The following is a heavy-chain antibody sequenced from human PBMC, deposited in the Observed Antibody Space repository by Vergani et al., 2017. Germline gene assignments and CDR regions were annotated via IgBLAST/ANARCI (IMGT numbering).Heavy chain of an antibody. V-gene: IGHV3-33*01. CDR3: ARDGDFWSAYFSSTNWFDP. Sequence: QVQLVESGGGVVQPGRSLRLSCAASGFTFSTYGMHWVRQAPGKGLEWVAVIWYDGSKKYYGDSVKGRFTISRDNSKNTLYLQMNSLSAEDTAVYYCARDGDFWSAYFSSTNWFDPVGQGTLVTVSS. CDR2: IWYDGSKK. CDR1: GFTFSTYG. J-gene: IGHJ5*02. D-gene: IGHD3-3*01.